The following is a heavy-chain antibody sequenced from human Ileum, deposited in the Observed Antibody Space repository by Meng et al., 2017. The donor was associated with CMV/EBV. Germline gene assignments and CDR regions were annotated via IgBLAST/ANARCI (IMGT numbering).Heavy chain of an antibody. J-gene: IGHJ4*02. Sequence: GSLKISCAVSGFTFSNYDMHWVRQTTGKGLQWVSTIGTAGDTYYPGSVKGRFTISRENAKKSLYLQMNSLRAEDTAVYYCARDRYCSSTSCYYFDYWGQGTLVTVSS. CDR2: IGTAGDT. D-gene: IGHD2-2*01. CDR1: GFTFSNYD. CDR3: ARDRYCSSTSCYYFDY. V-gene: IGHV3-13*04.